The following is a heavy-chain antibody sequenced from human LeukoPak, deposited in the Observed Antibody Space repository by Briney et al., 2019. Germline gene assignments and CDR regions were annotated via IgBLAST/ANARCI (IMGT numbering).Heavy chain of an antibody. Sequence: GGSLRLSCAASGFXFSSYWIHWVRQAPGKGLVWVSRINSDGSSITYADSVKGRFTISRDNAKTTLYLQMNSLRAEDTAVYYCASGYYYASGSPDYWGQGTLVTVSS. CDR2: INSDGSSI. V-gene: IGHV3-74*01. J-gene: IGHJ4*02. D-gene: IGHD3-10*01. CDR3: ASGYYYASGSPDY. CDR1: GFXFSSYW.